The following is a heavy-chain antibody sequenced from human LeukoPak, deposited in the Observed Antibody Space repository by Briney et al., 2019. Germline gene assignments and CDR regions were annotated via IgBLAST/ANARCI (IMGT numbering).Heavy chain of an antibody. Sequence: QPGRSLRLSCAASGFTFSSYAVHWVRQAPGKGLEWVAVISYDGSNKYYADSVKGRFTISRDNSKNTLYLQMNSLRAEDTAVYYCARDQTVTTERYDYYYYYGMDVWGQGTTVTVSS. D-gene: IGHD4-11*01. CDR2: ISYDGSNK. J-gene: IGHJ6*02. V-gene: IGHV3-30-3*01. CDR3: ARDQTVTTERYDYYYYYGMDV. CDR1: GFTFSSYA.